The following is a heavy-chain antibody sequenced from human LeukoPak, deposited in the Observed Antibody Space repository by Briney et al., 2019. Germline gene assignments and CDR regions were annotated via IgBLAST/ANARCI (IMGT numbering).Heavy chain of an antibody. CDR3: AKNADTAMVAEFDY. CDR2: ISGSGSST. J-gene: IGHJ4*02. CDR1: GFSFSSVA. Sequence: GGSLRLSCAASGFSFSSVAMTWVRQAPGKGQEWVSTISGSGSSTYYGDSVKGRFTISRDNSKNTLYLQMNSLRAEDTAVYYCAKNADTAMVAEFDYWGQGTLVTVSS. V-gene: IGHV3-23*01. D-gene: IGHD5-18*01.